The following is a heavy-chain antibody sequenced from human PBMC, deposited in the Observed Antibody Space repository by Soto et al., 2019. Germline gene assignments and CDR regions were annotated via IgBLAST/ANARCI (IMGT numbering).Heavy chain of an antibody. Sequence: EVQLLESGGALVQPGGSLRLCCAASGFTFNNYAMGWVRQAPGKGLEWVSAITDSGSDTYYLDSVKGRFTISRDNSKNTLYLQMNSLRAEDTAIYYCAKLGSSSWSPHYYFDYWGQGTLVTVSS. CDR3: AKLGSSSWSPHYYFDY. V-gene: IGHV3-23*01. CDR1: GFTFNNYA. D-gene: IGHD2-2*01. J-gene: IGHJ4*02. CDR2: ITDSGSDT.